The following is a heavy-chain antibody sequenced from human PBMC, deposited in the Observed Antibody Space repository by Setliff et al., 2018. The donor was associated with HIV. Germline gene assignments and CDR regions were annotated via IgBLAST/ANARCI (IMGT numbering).Heavy chain of an antibody. Sequence: ASVKVSCKASGYTLTGYYMHWVRQAPGQGLEWMGWINPNSGGTNYAQKFQGRVTMTRDTSISTAYMELSRLRSDDTAVYYCAMGDSGYDFGRDNFDYWGQGTLVTVSS. CDR1: GYTLTGYY. D-gene: IGHD5-12*01. CDR3: AMGDSGYDFGRDNFDY. CDR2: INPNSGGT. J-gene: IGHJ4*02. V-gene: IGHV1-2*02.